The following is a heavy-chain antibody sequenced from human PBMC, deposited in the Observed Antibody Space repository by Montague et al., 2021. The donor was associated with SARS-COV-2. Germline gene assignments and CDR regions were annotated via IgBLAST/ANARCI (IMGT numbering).Heavy chain of an antibody. J-gene: IGHJ4*02. D-gene: IGHD6-19*01. CDR2: IYYSGST. CDR1: GGSISSYY. Sequence: SETLSLTCTVSGGSISSYYWGWIRQPPGKGLEWIGSIYYSGSTYXNPSLKSRVTISVDTSKNQFSLKLSSVTAADTAVYYCARQRRGGLVSTPRFFDYWGQGTLVTVSS. V-gene: IGHV4-39*01. CDR3: ARQRRGGLVSTPRFFDY.